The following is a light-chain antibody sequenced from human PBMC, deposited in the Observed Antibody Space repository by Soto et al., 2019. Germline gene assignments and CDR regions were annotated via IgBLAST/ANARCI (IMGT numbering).Light chain of an antibody. V-gene: IGKV3-20*01. CDR3: KKYGSSPPIT. J-gene: IGKJ5*01. CDR1: QSVSSSF. CDR2: GAS. Sequence: EIVLTQSPGTLSLSPGERATLSCRASQSVSSSFLAWYQQKPGQAPRLLIYGASSRATGIPDRFSGSGSGADFTITISRLEPEDFAAYQCKKYGSSPPITFGQGTRLEIK.